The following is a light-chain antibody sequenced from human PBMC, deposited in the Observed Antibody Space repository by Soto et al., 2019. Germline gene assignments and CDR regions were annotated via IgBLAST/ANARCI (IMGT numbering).Light chain of an antibody. J-gene: IGKJ1*01. CDR1: QSVTSNY. Sequence: VFTQSPATLSLSPGERATLSCRASQSVTSNYLAWYQQKPGKAPRLLIHGISNRATGVPDRFSGSGSGTDFTLTISRLEPEDFAVYYCQQYTAWPLTFGQGTKVDIK. CDR3: QQYTAWPLT. CDR2: GIS. V-gene: IGKV3-20*01.